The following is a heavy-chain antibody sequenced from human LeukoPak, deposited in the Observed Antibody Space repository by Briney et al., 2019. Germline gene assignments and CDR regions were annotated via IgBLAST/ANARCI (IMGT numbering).Heavy chain of an antibody. V-gene: IGHV1-46*01. CDR2: INPSGGST. CDR1: GYTFTSYY. Sequence: ASVKVSCKASGYTFTSYYMHWVRQAPGQGLEWMGIINPSGGSTSYAQKFQGRVTMTRTTSISTAYMELSSLRSEDTAVYYCARTDGDLDYWGQGTLVTVSS. D-gene: IGHD4-17*01. J-gene: IGHJ4*02. CDR3: ARTDGDLDY.